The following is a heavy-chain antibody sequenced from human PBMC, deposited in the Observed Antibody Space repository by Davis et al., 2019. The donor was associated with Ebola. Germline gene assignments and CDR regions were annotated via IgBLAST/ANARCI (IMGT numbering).Heavy chain of an antibody. D-gene: IGHD3-9*01. Sequence: MPSETLSLTCAVYGGSLRGHYWSWFRQPPGKGLEWIGEINHSGTTNYDPSLKSRVTISVDTSKNQFSLKLSSVTAADTAVYYCARGVRRYFDSRNDYWGQGTLVTVSS. J-gene: IGHJ4*02. CDR2: INHSGTT. CDR1: GGSLRGHY. V-gene: IGHV4-34*01. CDR3: ARGVRRYFDSRNDY.